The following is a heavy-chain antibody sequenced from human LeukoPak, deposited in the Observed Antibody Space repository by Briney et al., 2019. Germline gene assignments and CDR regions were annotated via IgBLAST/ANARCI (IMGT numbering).Heavy chain of an antibody. V-gene: IGHV3-33*06. CDR3: AKDRDYYDSSGYHTDAFDI. J-gene: IGHJ3*02. CDR2: IWYDGSNK. Sequence: GGSLRLSCAASGFTFSNYGMHWVRQAPGKGLEWVAVIWYDGSNKYYADSVKGRFTISRDNSKNTLYLQMNSLRAGDTAVYHCAKDRDYYDSSGYHTDAFDIWGQGTMVTVSS. D-gene: IGHD3-22*01. CDR1: GFTFSNYG.